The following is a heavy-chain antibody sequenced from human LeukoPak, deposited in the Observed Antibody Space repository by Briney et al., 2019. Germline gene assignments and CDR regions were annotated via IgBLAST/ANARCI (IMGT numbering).Heavy chain of an antibody. Sequence: ASVKVSCKASGGTFSSYAISWVRQAPGQGLEWMGRIIPILGIANYAQKFQGRVTITADKSTSTAYMELSSLRSEDTAVYYCARDIPEWNDALDYWGQGTLVTVSS. CDR3: ARDIPEWNDALDY. CDR2: IIPILGIA. CDR1: GGTFSSYA. J-gene: IGHJ4*02. D-gene: IGHD1-1*01. V-gene: IGHV1-69*04.